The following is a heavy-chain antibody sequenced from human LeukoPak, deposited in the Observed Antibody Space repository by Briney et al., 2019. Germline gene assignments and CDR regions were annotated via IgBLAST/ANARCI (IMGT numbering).Heavy chain of an antibody. J-gene: IGHJ4*02. D-gene: IGHD3-10*01. CDR2: INHSGST. CDR1: GGSFSGYY. V-gene: IGHV4-34*01. CDR3: ARVGSRGVIITRRALDY. Sequence: SETLSLTCAVYGGSFSGYYWTWIRQPPGKGLEWIGEINHSGSTNYNPSLKNRVTISVDTSKNQFSLKLSSVTAADTAVYYCARVGSRGVIITRRALDYWGQGTLVTVSS.